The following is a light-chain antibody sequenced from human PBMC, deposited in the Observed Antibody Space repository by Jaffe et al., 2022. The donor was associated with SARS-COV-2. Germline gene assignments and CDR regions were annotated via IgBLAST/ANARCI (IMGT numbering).Light chain of an antibody. CDR1: NSDVGSYSF. CDR2: DVR. J-gene: IGLJ1*01. V-gene: IGLV2-14*01. CDR3: CSYTTTNTLV. Sequence: QSALTQPASVSGSPGQSITISCTGTNSDVGSYSFVSWFQQHPGKAPRLMIYDVRSRPSGVPDRFSGSKSGNTASLTISGLQTEDEADYYCCSYTTTNTLVFGTGTKVTVL.